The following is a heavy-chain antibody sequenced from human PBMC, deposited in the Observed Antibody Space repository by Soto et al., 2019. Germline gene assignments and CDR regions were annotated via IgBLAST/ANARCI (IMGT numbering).Heavy chain of an antibody. CDR3: ARVPDR. D-gene: IGHD2-2*01. Sequence: TLSLTSAVSGGYISSGGYSWSWIRQPPGKGLEWIGYIYHSGSTYYNPSLKSRVTISVDRSKNQFSLKLSSVTAADTAVYYCARVPDRWGQGTLVTVSS. CDR2: IYHSGST. J-gene: IGHJ5*02. V-gene: IGHV4-30-2*01. CDR1: GGYISSGGYS.